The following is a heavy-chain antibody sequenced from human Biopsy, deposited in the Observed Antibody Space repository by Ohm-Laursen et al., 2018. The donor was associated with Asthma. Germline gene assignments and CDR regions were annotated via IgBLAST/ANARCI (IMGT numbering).Heavy chain of an antibody. J-gene: IGHJ5*01. CDR3: AISQDSGFDDHSPSWFDP. CDR2: IYWDDYN. V-gene: IGHV2-5*02. Sequence: PTQTLPLTCSFSGFSLRTPGVGVGWIRQSPGKALEWLALIYWDDYNLFRPSLKRRLTITKDPSKNQVVLTMTKMDPVDSGTYYCAISQDSGFDDHSPSWFDPWGQGTAVTVSS. CDR1: GFSLRTPGVG. D-gene: IGHD3-9*01.